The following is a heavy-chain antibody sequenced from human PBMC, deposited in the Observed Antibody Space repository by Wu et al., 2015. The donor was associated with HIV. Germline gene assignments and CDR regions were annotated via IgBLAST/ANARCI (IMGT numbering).Heavy chain of an antibody. CDR2: IIPIFGTA. D-gene: IGHD3-10*01. CDR3: ARESASIGSGSPYFDY. V-gene: IGHV1-69*05. J-gene: IGHJ4*02. CDR1: GGTFSSYA. Sequence: QVQLVQSGAEVKKPGSSVKVSCKASGGTFSSYAISWVRQAPGQGLEWMGGIIPIFGTANYAQKFQGRVTITTDESTSTAYMELNSLRSEDTAVYYCARESASIGSGSPYFDYWGQGTLVTVSS.